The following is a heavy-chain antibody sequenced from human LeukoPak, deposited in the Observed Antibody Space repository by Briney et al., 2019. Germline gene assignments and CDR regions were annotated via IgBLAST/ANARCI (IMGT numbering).Heavy chain of an antibody. CDR3: ARGEDYDILTGPYYYGMDV. D-gene: IGHD3-9*01. CDR1: GFTFSSYS. J-gene: IGHJ6*02. Sequence: AGGSLRLSCAASGFTFSSYSMNWVRQAPGKGLEWVSSISSSSSYIHYADSVKGRFTISRDNAKNSLYLQMNSLRAEDTAVYYCARGEDYDILTGPYYYGMDVWGQGTTVTVSS. V-gene: IGHV3-21*01. CDR2: ISSSSSYI.